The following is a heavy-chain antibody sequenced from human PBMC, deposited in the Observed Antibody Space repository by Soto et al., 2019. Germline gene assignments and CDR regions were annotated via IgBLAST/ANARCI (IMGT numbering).Heavy chain of an antibody. Sequence: PGGSLRFPCAASGFTFCSYAMHWVRQAPGKGLEWLAVISYDGSNKYYSDSVKGRFTISRDKSKNTLYLQVNSLRAEDTAVYYCARTSSILAGPVDYWGQETLVTISS. CDR3: ARTSSILAGPVDY. CDR2: ISYDGSNK. CDR1: GFTFCSYA. V-gene: IGHV3-30-3*01. D-gene: IGHD6-13*01. J-gene: IGHJ4*02.